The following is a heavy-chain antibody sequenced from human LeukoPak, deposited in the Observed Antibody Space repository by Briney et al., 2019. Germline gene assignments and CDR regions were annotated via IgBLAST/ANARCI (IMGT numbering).Heavy chain of an antibody. Sequence: NPSETLSLTCTVSGGSVSSYYWSWIRQPPGKGREWIGYIYTSGSTNYNPSLKSRVTISVDTSKNQFSLKLSSVTAADTAVYYCARRRVGDTTKRYNWFDPWGQGTLVTVSS. CDR2: IYTSGST. D-gene: IGHD1-26*01. CDR1: GGSVSSYY. CDR3: ARRRVGDTTKRYNWFDP. V-gene: IGHV4-4*09. J-gene: IGHJ5*02.